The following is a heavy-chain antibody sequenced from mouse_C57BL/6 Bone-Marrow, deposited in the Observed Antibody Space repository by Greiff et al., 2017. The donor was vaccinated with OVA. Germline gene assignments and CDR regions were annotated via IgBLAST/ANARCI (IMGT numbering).Heavy chain of an antibody. D-gene: IGHD2-1*01. J-gene: IGHJ3*01. CDR1: GYTFTSYW. Sequence: QVHVKQPGAELVKPGASVTMSCKASGYTFTSYWITWVKQRPGQGLEWIGDIYPGRGSTNYNEKFKSKATLTVDTSSSTAYMQLSSLTSEDSAVYYCARWVYGNLAYWGQGTLGTVSA. CDR3: ARWVYGNLAY. V-gene: IGHV1-55*01. CDR2: IYPGRGST.